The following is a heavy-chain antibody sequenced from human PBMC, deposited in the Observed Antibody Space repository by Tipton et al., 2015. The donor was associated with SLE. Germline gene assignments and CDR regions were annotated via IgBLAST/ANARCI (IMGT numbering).Heavy chain of an antibody. CDR2: IYGSGNS. CDR3: ARDPPSSYYYGMDV. J-gene: IGHJ6*02. V-gene: IGHV4-61*02. Sequence: TLSLTCTVSGGSINSGTYYWSWIRQPAGKGLEWIGSIYGSGNSYYNPSLRSRVTISVDTSKNQFSLNLSSVTAADTAVYYCARDPPSSYYYGMDVWGQGTTVTVSS. D-gene: IGHD3-16*01. CDR1: GGSINSGTYY.